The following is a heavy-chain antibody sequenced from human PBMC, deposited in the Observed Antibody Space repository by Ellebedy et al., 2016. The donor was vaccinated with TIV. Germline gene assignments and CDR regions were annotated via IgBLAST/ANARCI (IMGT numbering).Heavy chain of an antibody. D-gene: IGHD6-19*01. Sequence: PGGSLRLSCVASGFDFASYGMHWVLQTPGKGLEWVARISDDGRNKFHVASVKGRFTISRDNPGKTLFLQMNSLRLEDTGVYFCAKVPSSGWQHYFHYGMDVWGQGTTVTVSS. V-gene: IGHV3-30*18. CDR3: AKVPSSGWQHYFHYGMDV. J-gene: IGHJ6*02. CDR1: GFDFASYG. CDR2: ISDDGRNK.